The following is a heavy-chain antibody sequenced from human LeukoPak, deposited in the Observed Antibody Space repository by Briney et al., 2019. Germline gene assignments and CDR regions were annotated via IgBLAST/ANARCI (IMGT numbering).Heavy chain of an antibody. CDR1: GFTFTSDG. J-gene: IGHJ4*02. D-gene: IGHD2/OR15-2a*01. CDR3: ARGGGRHVEY. Sequence: GGSLRLSCTASGFTFTSDGMHWVRQAPGKGLEWVAVISYDGSNKFYADSVKGRFTISRDNSKNTLNLQMNSLRAEDTAVYYCARGGGRHVEYWGQGNLVTVSS. CDR2: ISYDGSNK. V-gene: IGHV3-30*03.